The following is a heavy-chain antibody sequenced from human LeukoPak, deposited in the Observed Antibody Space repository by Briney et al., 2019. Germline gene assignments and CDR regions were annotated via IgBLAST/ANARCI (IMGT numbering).Heavy chain of an antibody. J-gene: IGHJ6*03. CDR1: GFTFSRYG. CDR2: IWYDESNS. V-gene: IGHV3-33*06. Sequence: GGSLRLSCAASGFTFSRYGMHWVRQAPGKGLEWVAVIWYDESNSYYADSVKGRFTISRDNSKKTLYLQMNSLRAEDTAVYYCAKSFLELEAYDYYMDVWGKGATVTVSS. CDR3: AKSFLELEAYDYYMDV. D-gene: IGHD1-7*01.